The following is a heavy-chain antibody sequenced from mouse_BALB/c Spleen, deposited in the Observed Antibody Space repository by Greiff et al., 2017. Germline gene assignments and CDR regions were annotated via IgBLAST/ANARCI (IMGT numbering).Heavy chain of an antibody. CDR1: GFTFSSYA. V-gene: IGHV5-6-5*01. CDR3: ARWDGYDAWFAY. J-gene: IGHJ3*01. D-gene: IGHD2-2*01. Sequence: EVKLQESGGGLVKPGGSLKLSCAASGFTFSSYAMSWVRQTPEKRLEWVASISSGGSTYYPDSVKGRFTISRDNARNILYLQMSSLRSEDTAMYYCARWDGYDAWFAYWGQGTLVTVSA. CDR2: ISSGGST.